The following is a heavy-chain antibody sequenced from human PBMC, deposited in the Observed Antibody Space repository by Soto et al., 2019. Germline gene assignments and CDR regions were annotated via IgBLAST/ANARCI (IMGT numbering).Heavy chain of an antibody. CDR2: ISYDGSNK. CDR3: AKDTHDPYYYYYYMDV. Sequence: GGSLRLSCAASGFTFSSYGMHWVRQAPGKGLEWVAVISYDGSNKYYADYVKGRFTISRDNSKNTLYLQMNSLRAEDTAVYYCAKDTHDPYYYYYYMDVWGKGTTVTVSS. V-gene: IGHV3-30*18. D-gene: IGHD2-15*01. J-gene: IGHJ6*03. CDR1: GFTFSSYG.